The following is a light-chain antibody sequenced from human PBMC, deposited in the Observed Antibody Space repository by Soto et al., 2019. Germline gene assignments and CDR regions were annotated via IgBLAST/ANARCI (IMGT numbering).Light chain of an antibody. CDR1: QSISSW. V-gene: IGKV1-5*01. Sequence: DIQMTQSPSTLSASVGDRVTITCRASQSISSWLAWYQQKPGKAPKLLIYDASSLQIGVPSRFSGSGSGTEFTLTLRRMQTDDFANYYCQQYNSYPYTFGQGTKVDIK. J-gene: IGKJ2*01. CDR2: DAS. CDR3: QQYNSYPYT.